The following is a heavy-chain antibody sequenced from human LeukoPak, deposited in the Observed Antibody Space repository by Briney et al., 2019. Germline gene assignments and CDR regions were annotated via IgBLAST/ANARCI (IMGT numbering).Heavy chain of an antibody. J-gene: IGHJ4*02. D-gene: IGHD6-6*01. CDR3: ARIERSSYSLGFDY. V-gene: IGHV4-31*03. CDR2: IYYSGTS. CDR1: GGSISSGGYY. Sequence: SQTLSLTCTVSGGSISSGGYYGSWIRQHPGKGLEGIGHIYYSGTSFYNPSLTSRVTISVDTSRNQFSLKLTSVNAADTAVYYCARIERSSYSLGFDYWGQGTLVTVSS.